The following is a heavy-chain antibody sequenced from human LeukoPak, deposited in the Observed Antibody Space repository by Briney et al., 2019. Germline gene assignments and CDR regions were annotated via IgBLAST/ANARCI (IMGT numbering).Heavy chain of an antibody. CDR3: ARDLGWLRGAPFDY. Sequence: SETLSLTCTVSGYSISSGYYWGWIRQPPGKGLEWIGSIYHSGSTYYNPSLKSRVTISVDTSKNQFSLKLSSVTAADTAVYYCARDLGWLRGAPFDYWGQGTLVTVSS. V-gene: IGHV4-38-2*02. D-gene: IGHD5-12*01. J-gene: IGHJ4*02. CDR1: GYSISSGYY. CDR2: IYHSGST.